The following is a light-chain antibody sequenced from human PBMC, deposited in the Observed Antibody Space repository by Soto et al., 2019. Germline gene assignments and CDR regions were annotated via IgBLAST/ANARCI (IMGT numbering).Light chain of an antibody. J-gene: IGKJ4*01. V-gene: IGKV1-9*01. CDR3: QQLNSYPLT. CDR1: QGISSY. Sequence: DIQLTQSPSFLSASVGDRVTITCRASQGISSYLARYQQKPGTAPKLLIYAASTLQSGVPSRFSGSGSGTEFTLTISSLQPEDFATYYCQQLNSYPLTFGGGTKVEIK. CDR2: AAS.